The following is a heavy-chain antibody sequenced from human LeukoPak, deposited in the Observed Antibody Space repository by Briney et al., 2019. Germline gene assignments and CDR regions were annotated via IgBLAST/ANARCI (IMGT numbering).Heavy chain of an antibody. CDR1: GGSISSYY. CDR2: IYTSGST. J-gene: IGHJ6*03. CDR3: ARDGYSSGWTVYYMDV. V-gene: IGHV4-4*07. Sequence: SETLSLTCTVSGGSISSYYWSWIRQPAGKGLEWIGRIYTSGSTNYNPSLKSRVTMSVDTSKNQFSLKLSSVTAADTAVYYCARDGYSSGWTVYYMDVWGKGTTVTVSS. D-gene: IGHD6-19*01.